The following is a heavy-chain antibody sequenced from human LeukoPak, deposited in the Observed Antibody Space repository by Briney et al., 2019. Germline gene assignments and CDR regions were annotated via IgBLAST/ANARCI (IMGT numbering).Heavy chain of an antibody. Sequence: PSETLSLTCAAYGGSFSADYWSWIRQPPGKGLEWIAEIDHSGDTNYNPSLKSRVIISIDTSNNQFSLSLTSVTAADTAVYYCARNGYYSIDYWGQGTLVTVSS. CDR1: GGSFSADY. J-gene: IGHJ4*02. D-gene: IGHD3-3*01. CDR3: ARNGYYSIDY. CDR2: IDHSGDT. V-gene: IGHV4-34*01.